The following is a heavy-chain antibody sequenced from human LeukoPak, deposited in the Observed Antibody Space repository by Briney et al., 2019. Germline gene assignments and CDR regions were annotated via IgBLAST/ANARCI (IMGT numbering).Heavy chain of an antibody. Sequence: PGGSLRLSCAASGFTFSTYAIHRVRQAPGKGLEWVALMSYDGSNKYYADSVKGRFTISRDNSKNTLYLQMNSLRAEDTAVYYCARDRNSSGRFDYWGQGTLVTVSS. D-gene: IGHD6-19*01. CDR2: MSYDGSNK. CDR1: GFTFSTYA. CDR3: ARDRNSSGRFDY. J-gene: IGHJ4*02. V-gene: IGHV3-30*04.